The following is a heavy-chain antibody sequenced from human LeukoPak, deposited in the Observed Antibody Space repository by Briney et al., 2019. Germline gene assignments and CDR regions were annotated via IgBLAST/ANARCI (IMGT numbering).Heavy chain of an antibody. CDR3: ARDSEKSREYYYDSSGYSHYFDY. CDR1: GFTFSSYS. Sequence: GGSLRLSCAASGFTFSSYSMNWVRQAPGKGLEWVSSISSSSSYIYYADSVKGRFTISRDNAKNSLYLQMNSLRAEDTAVYYCARDSEKSREYYYDSSGYSHYFDYWGQGTLVTVSS. D-gene: IGHD3-22*01. CDR2: ISSSSSYI. V-gene: IGHV3-21*01. J-gene: IGHJ4*02.